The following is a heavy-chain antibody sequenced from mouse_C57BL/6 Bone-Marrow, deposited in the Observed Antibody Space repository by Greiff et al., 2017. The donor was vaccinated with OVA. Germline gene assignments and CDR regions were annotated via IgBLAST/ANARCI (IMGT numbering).Heavy chain of an antibody. CDR1: GYTFTSYT. V-gene: IGHV1-4*01. D-gene: IGHD1-2*01. Sequence: VMLVESGAELARPGASVKMSCKASGYTFTSYTMHWVKQRPGQGLEWIGYINPSSGYTKYNQKFKDKATLTADKSSSTAYMQLSSLTSEDSAVYYCATALYYFDYWGQGTTLTVSS. CDR2: INPSSGYT. CDR3: ATALYYFDY. J-gene: IGHJ2*01.